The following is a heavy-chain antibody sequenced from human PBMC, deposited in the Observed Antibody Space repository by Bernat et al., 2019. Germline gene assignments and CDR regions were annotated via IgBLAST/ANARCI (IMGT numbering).Heavy chain of an antibody. CDR2: IYSGGST. V-gene: IGHV3-53*04. CDR3: ARERHYDILTGYYNGMDV. J-gene: IGHJ6*02. CDR1: GFTVSSNY. Sequence: EVQLVESGGGLVQPGGSLRLSCAASGFTVSSNYMSWVRQAPGKGLEWVSVIYSGGSTYYADSVKGRLTISRHNSKNTLYIQMNSLRAEDTAVYYCARERHYDILTGYYNGMDVWGQGTTVTVSS. D-gene: IGHD3-9*01.